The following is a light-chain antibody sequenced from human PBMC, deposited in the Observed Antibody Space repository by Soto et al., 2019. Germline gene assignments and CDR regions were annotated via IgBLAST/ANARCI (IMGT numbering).Light chain of an antibody. CDR2: AAS. V-gene: IGKV1-6*01. J-gene: IGKJ1*01. CDR3: LLDYAYFWA. CDR1: QGIRSA. Sequence: IQLTQSPSSLSASVGDRVTTTCRTSQGIRSALGWYQQKPGKVPKLLIYAASTLQSGVPSRFSGSGSGRDFTLTISSLQPEDFATYYCLLDYAYFWAFGQGTKVDIK.